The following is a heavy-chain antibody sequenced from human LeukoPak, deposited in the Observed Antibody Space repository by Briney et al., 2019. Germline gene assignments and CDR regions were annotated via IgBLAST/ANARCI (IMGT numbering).Heavy chain of an antibody. CDR2: IKKDGTEK. CDR3: ARGPIVLLWFGNSTHTFDP. D-gene: IGHD3-10*01. V-gene: IGHV3-7*01. Sequence: PGGSLRLSCAASGFTFSSYWMSWVRQAPGKGLEWVANIKKDGTEKKYVDSVKGRFTISRDNAKNSLYLQMNSLRAEDTAVYYCARGPIVLLWFGNSTHTFDPWGQGTLVTVSS. J-gene: IGHJ5*02. CDR1: GFTFSSYW.